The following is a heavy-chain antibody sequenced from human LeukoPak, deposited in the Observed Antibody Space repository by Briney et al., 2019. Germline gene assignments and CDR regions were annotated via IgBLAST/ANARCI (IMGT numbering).Heavy chain of an antibody. Sequence: PGGSLRLSCAASGFTFSDYYMSWIRQAPGKGLEWVSYISSSGSTIYYADSVKGRFTISRDNAKNSLYLQMNSLRAEDTAVYYCARDDTMVRGVIITAYYYYGVDVWGQGTTVTVSS. CDR3: ARDDTMVRGVIITAYYYYGVDV. J-gene: IGHJ6*02. CDR1: GFTFSDYY. V-gene: IGHV3-11*01. CDR2: ISSSGSTI. D-gene: IGHD3-10*01.